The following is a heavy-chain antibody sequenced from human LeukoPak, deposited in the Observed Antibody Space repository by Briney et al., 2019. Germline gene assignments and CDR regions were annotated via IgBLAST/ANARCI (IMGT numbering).Heavy chain of an antibody. J-gene: IGHJ4*02. Sequence: ASVKASCKASGYTFNTYAISWVRQAPGQGLEWMGWISNHNVNTNPAQNLPGRVTITKDTSTSTAYLDLQSLRSDDTAIYYCARHGNALTHSEYFDYWGQGTLITVSS. CDR1: GYTFNTYA. CDR2: ISNHNVNT. CDR3: ARHGNALTHSEYFDY. V-gene: IGHV1-18*01. D-gene: IGHD1-26*01.